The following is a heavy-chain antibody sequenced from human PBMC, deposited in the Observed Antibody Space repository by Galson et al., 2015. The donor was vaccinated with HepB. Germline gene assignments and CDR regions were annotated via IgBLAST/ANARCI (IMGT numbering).Heavy chain of an antibody. CDR1: GDSVSSNSAA. J-gene: IGHJ5*02. V-gene: IGHV6-1*01. D-gene: IGHD3-10*01. CDR2: TYYRSKWYN. CDR3: ARGRITMVRGVIKGPFDP. Sequence: CAISGDSVSSNSAAWNWIRQSPSRGLEWLGRTYYRSKWYNDYAVSVKSRITINPDTSKNQFPLQLNSVTPEDTAVYYCARGRITMVRGVIKGPFDPWGQGTLVTVSS.